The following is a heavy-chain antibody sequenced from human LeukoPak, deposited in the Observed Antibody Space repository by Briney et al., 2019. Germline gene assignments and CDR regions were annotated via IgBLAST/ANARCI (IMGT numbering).Heavy chain of an antibody. CDR1: GFTFSNYA. D-gene: IGHD3-22*01. J-gene: IGHJ4*02. V-gene: IGHV3-23*01. CDR2: ISGGGST. Sequence: PGGSLRLSCAASGFTFSNYAMNWVRQAPGKGLEWVSTISGGGSTYYADSVKGRFTISRDNSKNTLYLQMNSLRAEDTAVYYCAKDLGYYDSSGYYLFDYWGQGTLVTVSS. CDR3: AKDLGYYDSSGYYLFDY.